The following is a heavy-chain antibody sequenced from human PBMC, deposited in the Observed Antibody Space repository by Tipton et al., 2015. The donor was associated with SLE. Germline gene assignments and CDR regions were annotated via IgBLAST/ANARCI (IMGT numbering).Heavy chain of an antibody. J-gene: IGHJ4*02. Sequence: TLSLTCTVSGGSISSSSYYWGWIRQPPGKGLEWIGSIYYSGSTYYNPSLKSRVTISVDTSKNQFSLKLSSMTAADTAVYYCARRSYGALDYWGQGTLVTVSS. CDR3: ARRSYGALDY. CDR2: IYYSGST. V-gene: IGHV4-39*07. CDR1: GGSISSSSYY. D-gene: IGHD4-17*01.